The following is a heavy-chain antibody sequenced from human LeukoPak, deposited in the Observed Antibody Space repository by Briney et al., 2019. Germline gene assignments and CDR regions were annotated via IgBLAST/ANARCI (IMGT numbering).Heavy chain of an antibody. CDR3: AKSRGFYGSGSPPTFEY. D-gene: IGHD3-10*01. CDR1: GFTFSSYG. V-gene: IGHV3-30*02. J-gene: IGHJ4*02. Sequence: PGGSLRLSCAASGFTFSSYGMHWVRQAPGKGLEWVAFIRYDGSNKYYADSVKGRFTISGDNSKNTLYLQMNSLRAEDTAVYYCAKSRGFYGSGSPPTFEYWGQGTLVTVSS. CDR2: IRYDGSNK.